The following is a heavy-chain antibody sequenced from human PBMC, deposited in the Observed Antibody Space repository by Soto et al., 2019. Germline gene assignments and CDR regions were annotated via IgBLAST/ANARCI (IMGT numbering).Heavy chain of an antibody. CDR3: AKDMYSSSWYFYFYAMDV. Sequence: EVQLLESGGGLVQPGGSLRLSCAASGFTFSSYAMSWVRQAPGKGLEWVSALSGSGGSTYYADSVKGRFTISRDNSKNPLYLQMNSLRAEDTAVYYCAKDMYSSSWYFYFYAMDVWGQGTTVTVSS. J-gene: IGHJ6*02. V-gene: IGHV3-23*01. D-gene: IGHD6-13*01. CDR1: GFTFSSYA. CDR2: LSGSGGST.